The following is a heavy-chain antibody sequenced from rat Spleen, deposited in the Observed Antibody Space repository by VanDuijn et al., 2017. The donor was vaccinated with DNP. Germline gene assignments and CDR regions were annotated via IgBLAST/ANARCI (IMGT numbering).Heavy chain of an antibody. D-gene: IGHD1-7*01. CDR3: TRDGPPYYVVPFDY. V-gene: IGHV5-31*01. Sequence: EVQLVESGGGLVQPGRSLKLSCVASGFTFNNYWMTWIRQAPGKGLEWVASIHNTGGTTYYPDSLKGRFTISRDNANSTLNLQMTSLRSEDTATYFCTRDGPPYYVVPFDYWGQGVMVTVSS. J-gene: IGHJ2*01. CDR1: GFTFNNYW. CDR2: IHNTGGTT.